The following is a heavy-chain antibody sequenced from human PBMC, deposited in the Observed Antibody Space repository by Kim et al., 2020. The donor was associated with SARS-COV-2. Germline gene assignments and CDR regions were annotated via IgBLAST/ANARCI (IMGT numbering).Heavy chain of an antibody. J-gene: IGHJ4*02. CDR2: IIPILGIA. CDR1: GGTFSSYA. Sequence: SVKVSCKASGGTFSSYAISWVRQAPGQGLEWMGRIIPILGIANYAQKFQGRVTITADKSTSTAYMELSSLRSADTAVYYCAREGRVYSSSWYGGGPYYFDYWGQGTLVTVSS. D-gene: IGHD6-13*01. V-gene: IGHV1-69*04. CDR3: AREGRVYSSSWYGGGPYYFDY.